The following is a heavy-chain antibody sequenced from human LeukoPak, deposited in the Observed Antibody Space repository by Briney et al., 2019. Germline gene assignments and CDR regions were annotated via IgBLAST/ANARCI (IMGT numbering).Heavy chain of an antibody. CDR2: ISPSGGTP. Sequence: ASVKVSCKASGYTFTSFYIQWVRQASGQGLEWMGLISPSGGTPTYAQRFQGRVTMTSDTSTSTGYMELTSLITEDSAVYYCARGAGGKWDYWGQGTLVTVSS. V-gene: IGHV1-46*01. D-gene: IGHD3-16*01. J-gene: IGHJ4*02. CDR3: ARGAGGKWDY. CDR1: GYTFTSFY.